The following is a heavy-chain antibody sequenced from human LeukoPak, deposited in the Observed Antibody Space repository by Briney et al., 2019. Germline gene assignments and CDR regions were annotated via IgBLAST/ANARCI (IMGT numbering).Heavy chain of an antibody. D-gene: IGHD5-24*01. J-gene: IGHJ4*02. CDR1: GGSISSYY. CDR3: ARGGDGDGYNSPKFDY. V-gene: IGHV4-59*01. CDR2: IYYSGST. Sequence: SETLSLTCTVSGGSISSYYWSWIRQPPGKGLEWIGYIYYSGSTNYNPSLKSRVTISVDTSKNQFSLKLSSVTAADTAVYYCARGGDGDGYNSPKFDYWGQGTLVTVSS.